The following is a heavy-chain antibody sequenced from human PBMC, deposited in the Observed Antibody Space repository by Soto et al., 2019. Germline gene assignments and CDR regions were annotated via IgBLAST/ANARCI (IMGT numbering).Heavy chain of an antibody. Sequence: GGSLRLSCAASGFTFSSYGMHWVRQAPGKGLEWVAVIWCDGSNKYYADSVKGRFTISRDNSKNTLYLQMNSLRAEDTAVYYCARVSIAARLSDAFDIWGQGTMVTVS. CDR3: ARVSIAARLSDAFDI. J-gene: IGHJ3*02. CDR1: GFTFSSYG. V-gene: IGHV3-33*01. CDR2: IWCDGSNK. D-gene: IGHD6-6*01.